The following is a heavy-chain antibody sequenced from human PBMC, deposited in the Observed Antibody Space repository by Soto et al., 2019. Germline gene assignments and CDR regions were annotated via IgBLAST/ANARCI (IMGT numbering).Heavy chain of an antibody. CDR1: GGSISSYY. D-gene: IGHD3-10*01. V-gene: IGHV4-59*08. Sequence: SETLSLTCTVSGGSISSYYWSWIRQPPGKGLEWIGYIYYSGSTNYNPSLKSRVTISVDTSKNQFSLKLTSVTAADTAVYYCARRRFGELSDFDYWGQGAPVTVSS. J-gene: IGHJ4*02. CDR2: IYYSGST. CDR3: ARRRFGELSDFDY.